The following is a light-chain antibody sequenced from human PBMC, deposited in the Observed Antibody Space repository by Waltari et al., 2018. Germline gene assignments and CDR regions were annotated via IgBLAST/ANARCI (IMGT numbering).Light chain of an antibody. CDR1: HSNIGNNL. CDR3: GTWDTSLSPHVI. CDR2: EDE. V-gene: IGLV1-51*01. Sequence: QPALTQPPSVSAAPGQKVTISCSGGHSNIGNNLVSWYQQVPGSAPKLLIFEDEKRPSGISARFSGSKSGTPATLAITGLQPGDEADFYCGTWDTSLSPHVIFGGGTRLTVL. J-gene: IGLJ2*01.